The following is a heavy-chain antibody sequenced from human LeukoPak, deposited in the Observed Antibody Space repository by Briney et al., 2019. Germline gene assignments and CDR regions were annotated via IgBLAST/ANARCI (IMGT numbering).Heavy chain of an antibody. CDR2: IKQDGSEK. Sequence: GGSLRLSCAASGFTFSSYWMSWVRQAPGKGLEWVANIKQDGSEKYYVDSVKGRFTISRDNAKNSLYLQMNSLRAEDTAVYYCARDQDSSGWYLGDAFDIWGQGTMVTVSS. CDR1: GFTFSSYW. CDR3: ARDQDSSGWYLGDAFDI. V-gene: IGHV3-7*01. D-gene: IGHD6-19*01. J-gene: IGHJ3*02.